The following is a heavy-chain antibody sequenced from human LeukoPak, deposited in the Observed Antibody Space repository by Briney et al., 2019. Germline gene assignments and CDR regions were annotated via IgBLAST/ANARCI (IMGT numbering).Heavy chain of an antibody. J-gene: IGHJ4*02. CDR3: ARRLGRSFDY. D-gene: IGHD2-21*01. CDR1: GYTFTGYY. V-gene: IGHV1-3*04. Sequence: ASVKVSCKASGYTFTGYYMHWVRQAPGQRLEWMGWINIGNGNTEYSQNFQGRITITRDTSATTAYMVLSSLRSEDTAMYYCARRLGRSFDYWGQGTLVTVSS. CDR2: INIGNGNT.